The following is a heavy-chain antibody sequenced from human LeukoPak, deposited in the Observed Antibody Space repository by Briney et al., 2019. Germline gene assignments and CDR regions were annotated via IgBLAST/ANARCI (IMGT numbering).Heavy chain of an antibody. J-gene: IGHJ6*03. D-gene: IGHD4-17*01. Sequence: GGSLRLSCAASGFTFSTYGIHRVRQAPGKGLEWVAFIRYDGTNKWYADSVKGRFTISRDNSKNMLYLQMNSLRAEDTAVYHCAKDRDYGDYPSAYYYYMDVWGRGTTVTVSS. CDR3: AKDRDYGDYPSAYYYYMDV. CDR1: GFTFSTYG. V-gene: IGHV3-30*02. CDR2: IRYDGTNK.